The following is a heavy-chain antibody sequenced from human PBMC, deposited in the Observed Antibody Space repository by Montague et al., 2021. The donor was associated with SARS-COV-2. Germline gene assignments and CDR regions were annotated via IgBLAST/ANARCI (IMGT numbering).Heavy chain of an antibody. J-gene: IGHJ5*02. CDR2: IYYTGRT. V-gene: IGHV4-39*01. Sequence: SETLSLTCTVSSGSIRSSNYYWGWIRQPPGKGLEWIGSIYYTGRTFYNPSLRSRLAISIDTSNNQFSLRLSSVTAADTAVYYCARRNGGLAVGGIWFDPRGQGRLVTVSS. D-gene: IGHD6-19*01. CDR3: ARRNGGLAVGGIWFDP. CDR1: SGSIRSSNYY.